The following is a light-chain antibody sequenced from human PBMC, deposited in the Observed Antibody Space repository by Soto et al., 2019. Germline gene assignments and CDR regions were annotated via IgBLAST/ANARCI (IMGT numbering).Light chain of an antibody. CDR3: CSYAGGSTWM. CDR2: DGY. CDR1: SNDVGTYNF. J-gene: IGLJ3*02. Sequence: QSALTQPASVSGSPGQSITISCTGSSNDVGTYNFVSWYQHHPGKAPKLIIYDGYKRPSGVSNRFSGSKSGNTASLTISGLQAEDEAGYYCCSYAGGSTWMFGGGTKVTVL. V-gene: IGLV2-23*01.